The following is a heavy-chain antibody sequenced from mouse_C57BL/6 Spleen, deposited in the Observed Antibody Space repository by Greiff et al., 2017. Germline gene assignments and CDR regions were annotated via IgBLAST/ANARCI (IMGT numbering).Heavy chain of an antibody. CDR3: ARGGLVDY. V-gene: IGHV1-42*01. J-gene: IGHJ2*01. Sequence: VQLQQSGPELVKPGASVKISCKASGYSFTGYYMHWVKQSPGKSLEWIGEINPSTGGTTYNQKFKAKATLTVDKSSSTAYMQLKSLTSEDSAVYYCARGGLVDYWGQGTTLTVSS. CDR2: INPSTGGT. CDR1: GYSFTGYY. D-gene: IGHD3-3*01.